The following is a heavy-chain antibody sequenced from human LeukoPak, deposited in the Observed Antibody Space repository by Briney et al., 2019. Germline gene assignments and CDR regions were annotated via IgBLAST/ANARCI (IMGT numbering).Heavy chain of an antibody. V-gene: IGHV3-7*01. Sequence: GGSLRLSCAASGFTFSSYGMSWVRQAPGKGLEWVANIKQDGSEKYYVDSVKGRFTISRDNAKNSLYLQMNSLRAEDTAVYYCAREVTPYYWGQGTLVTVSS. CDR2: IKQDGSEK. CDR1: GFTFSSYG. J-gene: IGHJ4*02. D-gene: IGHD2-21*02. CDR3: AREVTPYY.